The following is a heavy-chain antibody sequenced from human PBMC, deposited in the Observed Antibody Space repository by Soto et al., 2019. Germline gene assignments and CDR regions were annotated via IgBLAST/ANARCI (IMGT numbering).Heavy chain of an antibody. J-gene: IGHJ6*02. D-gene: IGHD4-4*01. V-gene: IGHV1-46*01. CDR3: ARDIFTVTHYYYYYGMDV. Sequence: GASVKVSCKASGGTFSSYSISWVRQAPGQGLEWMGIINPSGGSTSYAQKFQGRVTMTRDTSTSTVYMELSSLRSEDTAVYYCARDIFTVTHYYYYYGMDVWGQGTTVTVSS. CDR2: INPSGGST. CDR1: GGTFSSYS.